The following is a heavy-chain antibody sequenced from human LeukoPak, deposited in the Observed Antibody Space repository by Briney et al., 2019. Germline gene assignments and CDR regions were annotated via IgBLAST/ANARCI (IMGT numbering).Heavy chain of an antibody. D-gene: IGHD5-12*01. Sequence: SQTLSLTCAISGDSVSTNTVAWNWIRQSPSRGLGWLGRTYYSSKWYNDYAVSVKSRITISPDTSKNQFSLHLNSVTPEDTAVYFCARALVADVHNGFDFWGQGTLSPSPQ. V-gene: IGHV6-1*01. CDR2: TYYSSKWYN. CDR1: GDSVSTNTVA. J-gene: IGHJ4*02. CDR3: ARALVADVHNGFDF.